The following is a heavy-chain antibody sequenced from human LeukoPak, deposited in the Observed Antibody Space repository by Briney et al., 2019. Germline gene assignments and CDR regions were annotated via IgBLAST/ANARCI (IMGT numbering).Heavy chain of an antibody. CDR2: IFPINSDA. D-gene: IGHD2/OR15-2a*01. Sequence: GESLKISCEGSGYSFPTYWIAWVRQMPGKGLEWMGIIFPINSDARYSPSFQGQVTISADKSISTAYLQWSSLKASDTAMYYCASLGDSTGSDAFDIWGQGTMVTVSS. CDR3: ASLGDSTGSDAFDI. CDR1: GYSFPTYW. J-gene: IGHJ3*02. V-gene: IGHV5-51*01.